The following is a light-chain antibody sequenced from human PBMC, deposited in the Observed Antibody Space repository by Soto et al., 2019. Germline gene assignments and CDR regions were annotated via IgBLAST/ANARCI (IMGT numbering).Light chain of an antibody. CDR1: SSDVGGYNY. CDR3: SSYTSSSIPYV. CDR2: DVS. J-gene: IGLJ1*01. V-gene: IGLV2-14*01. Sequence: QSVLTQPASASGSPGQSITISCTGTSSDVGGYNYVSWYQQHAGKAPKLMIYDVSNRPSGVSNRFSGSKSGNTASLTISGLQAEDEADYYCSSYTSSSIPYVFGTGTKVT.